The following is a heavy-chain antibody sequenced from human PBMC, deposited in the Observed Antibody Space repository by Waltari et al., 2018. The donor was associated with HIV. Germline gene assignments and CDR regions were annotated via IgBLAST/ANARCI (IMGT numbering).Heavy chain of an antibody. D-gene: IGHD3-3*01. CDR2: ISWNSGIT. CDR3: AKGGSHLTIFEAWFDS. J-gene: IGHJ5*01. Sequence: EVQLVESGGGLVQPGRSLSLSCAASGFTFGDYPLHWVRQSPGKGLEWVSGISWNSGITDYGDSVKGRFTISRDNAKNSLYLQMNSLTVEDTAFYYCAKGGSHLTIFEAWFDSWGQGTLVTVSS. V-gene: IGHV3-9*01. CDR1: GFTFGDYP.